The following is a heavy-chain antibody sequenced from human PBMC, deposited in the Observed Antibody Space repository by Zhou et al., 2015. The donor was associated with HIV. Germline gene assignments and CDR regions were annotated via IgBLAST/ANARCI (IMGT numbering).Heavy chain of an antibody. CDR2: ITPMFDIH. CDR3: ARSSRNFEFAFDI. J-gene: IGHJ3*02. D-gene: IGHD2-2*01. CDR1: GGSFSGSD. V-gene: IGHV1-69*17. Sequence: QVQLVQSGTEVKKPGSSVKVSCKASGGSFSGSDISWVRQAPGQGLEWMGGITPMFDIHKYAQKFRARLTITVDKITDTAYMELSSLTSEDAALYFCARSSRNFEFAFDIWGQGT.